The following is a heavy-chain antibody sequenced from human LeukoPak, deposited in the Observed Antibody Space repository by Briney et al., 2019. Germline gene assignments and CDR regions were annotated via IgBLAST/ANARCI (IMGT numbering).Heavy chain of an antibody. CDR3: ARSLLSGSYYYGLDY. CDR2: ISGSGGST. D-gene: IGHD3-10*01. Sequence: GGSLRLSCAASGFTFSSYGMSWVRQAPGKGLEWVSAISGSGGSTYYADSVKGRFTISRDNSENTLYLQMNSLRAEDTAVYFCARSLLSGSYYYGLDYWGQGTLVTVSS. J-gene: IGHJ4*02. CDR1: GFTFSSYG. V-gene: IGHV3-23*01.